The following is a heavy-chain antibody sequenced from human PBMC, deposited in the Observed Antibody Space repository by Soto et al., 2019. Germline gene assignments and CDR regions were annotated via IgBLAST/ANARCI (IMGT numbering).Heavy chain of an antibody. J-gene: IGHJ4*02. CDR2: ISQSGNT. V-gene: IGHV4-34*01. D-gene: IGHD6-6*01. CDR1: SGSFSGYY. CDR3: ARAPKVSGSSQTRPDF. Sequence: SETLSLTCSVYSGSFSGYYWSWIRQPPGKGLEWIGEISQSGNTNYSPSLKSRVSISIDTSKKQFSLNLASVSAADTAVYYCARAPKVSGSSQTRPDFWGQGTLVTVSS.